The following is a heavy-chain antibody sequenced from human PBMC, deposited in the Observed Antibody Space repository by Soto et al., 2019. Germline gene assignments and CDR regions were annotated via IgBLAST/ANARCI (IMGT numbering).Heavy chain of an antibody. D-gene: IGHD5-12*01. V-gene: IGHV1-46*03. CDR2: INPNGGST. J-gene: IGHJ3*02. CDR3: ARVAHSGYDKDAFDI. CDR1: GYTFTTYY. Sequence: QGQLVQSGAEVKKPGASVKVSCKASGYTFTTYYMHWVRQAPGQGLEWMGIINPNGGSTSNALKFQGRVTMTSDTSTSTVYMELSSLRSEDTAVYYCARVAHSGYDKDAFDIWGQGTMVTVSS.